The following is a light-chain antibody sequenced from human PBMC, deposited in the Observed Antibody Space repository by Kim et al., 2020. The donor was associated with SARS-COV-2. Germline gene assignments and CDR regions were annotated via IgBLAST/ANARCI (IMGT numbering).Light chain of an antibody. CDR3: QAWDSSTAV. V-gene: IGLV3-1*01. CDR1: KLGDKY. CDR2: QDT. J-gene: IGLJ3*02. Sequence: SSELTQPPSVSVSPGQTASITCSGDKLGDKYACWYQQKPGQSPVLVIYQDTMRPSGIPERFSGSNSGNTATLTISGTQAMDEADYYCQAWDSSTAVFGGGTQLTVL.